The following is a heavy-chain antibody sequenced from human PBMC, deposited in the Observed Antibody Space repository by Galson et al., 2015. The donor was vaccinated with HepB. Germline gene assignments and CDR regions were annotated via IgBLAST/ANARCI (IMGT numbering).Heavy chain of an antibody. V-gene: IGHV1-69*02. Sequence: SVKVSCKASGGTFSSYTISWVQQAPGQGLEWMGRIIPILSIATYAQKFQGRVTITADTSTSTAYMELSSLRSEDTAVYYCARATGVAVVPAAGDYWGQGTLVTVSS. CDR2: IIPILSIA. D-gene: IGHD2-2*01. J-gene: IGHJ4*02. CDR3: ARATGVAVVPAAGDY. CDR1: GGTFSSYT.